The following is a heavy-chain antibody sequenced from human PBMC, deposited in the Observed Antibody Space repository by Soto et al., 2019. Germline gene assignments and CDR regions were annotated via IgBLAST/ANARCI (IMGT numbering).Heavy chain of an antibody. D-gene: IGHD3-10*01. Sequence: PSETLSLTCTVSGGSISSGGYYWSWIRQPPGKGLEWIGYIYYSGSTNYNPSLKSRVTISVDTSKNQFSLKLSSVTAADTAVYYCARVGITMVRGVIVYWFDPWGQGTLVTVSS. CDR3: ARVGITMVRGVIVYWFDP. CDR1: GGSISSGGYY. V-gene: IGHV4-61*08. CDR2: IYYSGST. J-gene: IGHJ5*02.